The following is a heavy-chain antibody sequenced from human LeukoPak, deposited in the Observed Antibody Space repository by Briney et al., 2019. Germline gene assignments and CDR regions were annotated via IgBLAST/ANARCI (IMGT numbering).Heavy chain of an antibody. Sequence: GGSLRLSCAASGFNYTDYYMIWIRQAPGKGLEWVSYISSSAYTKYYADSVRGRFTISRDNAKNSLYLQMNSLRAEDTALYYCAKDGVAAAGYFDYWGQGTLVTVSS. V-gene: IGHV3-11*01. CDR2: ISSSAYTK. CDR3: AKDGVAAAGYFDY. D-gene: IGHD6-13*01. CDR1: GFNYTDYY. J-gene: IGHJ4*02.